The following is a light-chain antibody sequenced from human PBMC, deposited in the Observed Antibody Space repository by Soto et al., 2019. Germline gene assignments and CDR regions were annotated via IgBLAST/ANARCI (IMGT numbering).Light chain of an antibody. V-gene: IGKV1-5*01. J-gene: IGKJ1*01. CDR3: HQYNTYST. CDR2: DAS. CDR1: QSISSW. Sequence: DIQMTQSPSTLSASVGDRVTITCRASQSISSWLAWYQQKPGKAPKVLIYDASSLESGVPSRFSGSGSGTEFTLTISSLQPDDFATYYCHQYNTYSTFGQGTKVEIK.